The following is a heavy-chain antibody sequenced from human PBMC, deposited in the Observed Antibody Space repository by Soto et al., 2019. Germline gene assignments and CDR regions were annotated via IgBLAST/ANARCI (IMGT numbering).Heavy chain of an antibody. CDR3: GSGSYFLDY. CDR2: INHSGST. V-gene: IGHV4-34*01. D-gene: IGHD1-26*01. Sequence: QVQLQQWGAGLLTPSETLSLTCAVYGGSLSGYYWSWIRQPPGKGLEWIGEINHSGSTNYNPSLKSQVTISVDTSKNQFSLKLSSVTAADTAVDYCGSGSYFLDYWGQGTLVTVSS. CDR1: GGSLSGYY. J-gene: IGHJ4*02.